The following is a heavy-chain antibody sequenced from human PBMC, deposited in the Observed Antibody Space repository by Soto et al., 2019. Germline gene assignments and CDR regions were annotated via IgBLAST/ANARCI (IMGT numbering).Heavy chain of an antibody. J-gene: IGHJ6*02. Sequence: PSQTLSLTCAISGDSVSSNSAAWNWIRQSPSRGLEWLGRTYYRSKWYNDYAVSVKSRITINPDTSKNQFSLQLNSVTPEDTAVYYCARDGPHIAVAGTPYYYYYGIDVWGQGTTVTVSS. V-gene: IGHV6-1*01. CDR2: TYYRSKWYN. CDR1: GDSVSSNSAA. D-gene: IGHD6-19*01. CDR3: ARDGPHIAVAGTPYYYYYGIDV.